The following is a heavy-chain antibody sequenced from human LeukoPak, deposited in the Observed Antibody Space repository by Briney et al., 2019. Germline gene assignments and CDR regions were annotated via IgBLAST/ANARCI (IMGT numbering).Heavy chain of an antibody. J-gene: IGHJ2*01. D-gene: IGHD2-15*01. CDR1: GGSISSYY. V-gene: IGHV4-4*07. CDR3: ARDAFGLLLNYWYFDL. CDR2: IYASGST. Sequence: SETLSLTCTVSGGSISSYYWSWIRQPAGKGLEWIGRIYASGSTNYNPSLKSRVTMSVDTSKNQFSLNLSSVTAADTTVYFCARDAFGLLLNYWYFDLWGRGTLVTVSS.